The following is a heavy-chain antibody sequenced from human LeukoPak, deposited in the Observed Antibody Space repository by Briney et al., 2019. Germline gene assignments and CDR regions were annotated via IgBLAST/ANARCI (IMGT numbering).Heavy chain of an antibody. D-gene: IGHD3-22*01. J-gene: IGHJ4*02. V-gene: IGHV3-30-3*01. Sequence: GGSLRLSCAASGFTFSSYAMHWVRQAPGKGLEWVAVISYDGSNKYYADSVKGRFTISRDNSKNTLYLQMNSLRAEDTAVYYCASKVKVVGFDYWGQGTLVTVSS. CDR2: ISYDGSNK. CDR1: GFTFSSYA. CDR3: ASKVKVVGFDY.